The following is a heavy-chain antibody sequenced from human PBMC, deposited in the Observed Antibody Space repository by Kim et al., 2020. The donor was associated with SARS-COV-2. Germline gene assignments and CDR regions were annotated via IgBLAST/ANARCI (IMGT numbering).Heavy chain of an antibody. CDR1: GGSFSGYS. Sequence: SETLSLTCAVYGGSFSGYSWSLIRQPPGKGLEWIWEINHSGSNTYNPSPKSRVTISVDTTKNQSTQMLSSVTAADTAAYYCGGKQVSSGYAFSCDFYYYG. CDR3: GGKQVSSGYAFSCDFYYYG. V-gene: IGHV4-34*01. J-gene: IGHJ6*01. D-gene: IGHD5-12*01. CDR2: INHSGSN.